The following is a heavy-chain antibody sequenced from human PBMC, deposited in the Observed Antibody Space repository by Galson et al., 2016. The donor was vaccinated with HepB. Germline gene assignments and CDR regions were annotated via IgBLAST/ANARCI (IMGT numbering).Heavy chain of an antibody. Sequence: ALVKPTQTLTLTCTFSGFSLSTSGVGVGWIRQPPGKALEWLALIYWDDDKRYSPSLKSRLTITKDTSKNQVVLSMTNMDPVDTATYYCAHSDYDFWSGYYTVGGYFDFWGQGTLVTVAS. CDR1: GFSLSTSGVG. CDR3: AHSDYDFWSGYYTVGGYFDF. CDR2: IYWDDDK. D-gene: IGHD3-3*01. J-gene: IGHJ4*02. V-gene: IGHV2-5*02.